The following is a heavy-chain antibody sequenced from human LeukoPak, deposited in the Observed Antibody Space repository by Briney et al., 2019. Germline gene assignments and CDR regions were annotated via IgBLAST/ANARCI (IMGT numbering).Heavy chain of an antibody. CDR3: ATDVD. V-gene: IGHV3-7*01. CDR2: IKEDGSEK. CDR1: GITFDTYW. J-gene: IGHJ4*02. Sequence: GGSLRLSCSCAASGITFDTYWMHWVRQSPGKGLKWVAAIKEDGSEKYYVDSVKGRFTISRDKAKNSLHLQLNSLRAEDTAVYYCATDVDWGQGTLVTVSS.